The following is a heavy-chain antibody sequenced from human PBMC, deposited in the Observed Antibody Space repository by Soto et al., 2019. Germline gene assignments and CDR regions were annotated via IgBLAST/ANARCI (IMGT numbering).Heavy chain of an antibody. Sequence: QVQLVQSGAELKKPGASVKVSCKASGHPFTNYYIHWVRQAPGQGLEWMGLINPSGGSTTYAQKFHGRVTMTRDTSTSTFYMELSSLRAEDTAVYYCASPDSTREAWDAFDIWGQGTMVTVSS. J-gene: IGHJ3*02. CDR3: ASPDSTREAWDAFDI. D-gene: IGHD6-13*01. CDR1: GHPFTNYY. V-gene: IGHV1-46*03. CDR2: INPSGGST.